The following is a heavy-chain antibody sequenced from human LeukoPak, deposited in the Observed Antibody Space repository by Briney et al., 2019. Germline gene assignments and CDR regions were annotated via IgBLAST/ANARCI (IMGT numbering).Heavy chain of an antibody. CDR2: ISYSGRT. V-gene: IGHV4-39*01. CDR3: ARWSGSVTARNYYYYMDV. Sequence: SETLSLTCTVSDGSISSSSYYWGWIRQPPGKGLEWIGSISYSGRTYYNPSLESRVTISVDASRNQFSLNLSSVTAADTAVYYCARWSGSVTARNYYYYMDVWGEGTTVTVSS. CDR1: DGSISSSSYY. D-gene: IGHD6-6*01. J-gene: IGHJ6*03.